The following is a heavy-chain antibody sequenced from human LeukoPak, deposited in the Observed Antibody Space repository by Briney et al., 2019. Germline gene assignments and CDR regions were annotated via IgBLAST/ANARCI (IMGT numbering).Heavy chain of an antibody. CDR2: ISAYNGNT. CDR3: ARDRYSSSSNPQDY. CDR1: GYTFTSYG. D-gene: IGHD6-13*01. Sequence: ASVKVSCKASGYTFTSYGISWVRQAPGQGLEWMGWISAYNGNTNYAQKLQGRVTMTTDTSTSTAYMELRSLRSDDTAVYYCARDRYSSSSNPQDYWGQGTLVTVSS. J-gene: IGHJ4*02. V-gene: IGHV1-18*01.